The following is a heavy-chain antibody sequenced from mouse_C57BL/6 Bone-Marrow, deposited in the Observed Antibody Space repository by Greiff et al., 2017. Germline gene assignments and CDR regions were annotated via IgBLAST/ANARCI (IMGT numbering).Heavy chain of an antibody. CDR1: GYTFTSYW. CDR3: AILPDIDAMDY. V-gene: IGHV1-50*01. J-gene: IGHJ4*01. D-gene: IGHD1-1*01. CDR2: IDPSDSST. Sequence: QGQLQQPGAELVKPGASVKLSCKASGYTFTSYWMQWVKQRPGQGLEWIGEIDPSDSSTTYNQKFKGKATLTVDTSSSTAYMQLSSLTSEDSAVYYCAILPDIDAMDYWGQGTSVTVSA.